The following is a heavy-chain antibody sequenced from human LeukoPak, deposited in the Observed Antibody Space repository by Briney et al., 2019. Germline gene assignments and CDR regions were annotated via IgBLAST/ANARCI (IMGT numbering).Heavy chain of an antibody. J-gene: IGHJ4*02. CDR2: ITGSGDRI. CDR1: GFTFSPYA. CDR3: ANGDCSSASCYQSPLGN. V-gene: IGHV3-23*01. D-gene: IGHD2-2*01. Sequence: PGGSLRLSCAASGFTFSPYAMNWVRQAPGRGLEGVSGITGSGDRIYYADSVKGRFTISRDNSKNTVFLRMNSLRAEDTAMYYCANGDCSSASCYQSPLGNWGQGTLVTVSS.